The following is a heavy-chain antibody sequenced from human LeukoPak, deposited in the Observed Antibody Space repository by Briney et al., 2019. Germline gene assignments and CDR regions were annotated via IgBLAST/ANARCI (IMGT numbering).Heavy chain of an antibody. CDR2: INHSGST. J-gene: IGHJ4*02. CDR1: GFTFSDYY. V-gene: IGHV4-34*01. D-gene: IGHD3-9*01. Sequence: MAGGSLRLSCAASGFTFSDYYMSWIRQPPGKGLEWIGEINHSGSTNYNPSLKSRVTISVDTSKNQFSLKLSSVTAADTAVYYCARGRMYYDILTGLDWGQGTLVTVSS. CDR3: ARGRMYYDILTGLD.